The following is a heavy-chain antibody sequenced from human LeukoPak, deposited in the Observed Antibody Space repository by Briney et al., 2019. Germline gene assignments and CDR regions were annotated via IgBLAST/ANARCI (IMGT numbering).Heavy chain of an antibody. D-gene: IGHD1-26*01. V-gene: IGHV3-21*01. CDR1: GFTFSSYT. Sequence: GGSLRLSCAASGFTFSSYTMNWVRQAPGKGLEWVSSISSSSSYINYADSVKGRFTISRDNAKNSLYLQMNSLRAEDTAVYYCARVVTYSGSYYFDYWGQGTLVTVSS. CDR3: ARVVTYSGSYYFDY. CDR2: ISSSSSYI. J-gene: IGHJ4*02.